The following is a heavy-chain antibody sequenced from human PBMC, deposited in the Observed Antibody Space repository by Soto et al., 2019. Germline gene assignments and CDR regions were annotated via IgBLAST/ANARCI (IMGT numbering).Heavy chain of an antibody. Sequence: GASVKVSCKASGGTFSSYAISWVRRAPGQGLEWMGGIIPIFGTANYAQKFQGRVTITADESTSTAYMELSSLRSEDTAVYHCARGGIAASQVFAGRYFDYWGQGTLVTVYS. J-gene: IGHJ4*02. CDR1: GGTFSSYA. CDR2: IIPIFGTA. CDR3: ARGGIAASQVFAGRYFDY. V-gene: IGHV1-69*13. D-gene: IGHD6-6*01.